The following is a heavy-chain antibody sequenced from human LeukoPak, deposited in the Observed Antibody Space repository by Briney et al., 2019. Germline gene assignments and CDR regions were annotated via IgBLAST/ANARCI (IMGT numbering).Heavy chain of an antibody. CDR2: IHSSGST. D-gene: IGHD6-13*01. CDR3: ARDRPGGSSLDY. Sequence: PSETLSLTCTVYGGSFSGYYWSWIRQPPGKGLEWIAYIHSSGSTSYNPSLKSRVTISVDTSKNEFSLKLTSVNAADTAVYYCARDRPGGSSLDYWGQGILVTVSS. V-gene: IGHV4-59*01. J-gene: IGHJ4*02. CDR1: GGSFSGYY.